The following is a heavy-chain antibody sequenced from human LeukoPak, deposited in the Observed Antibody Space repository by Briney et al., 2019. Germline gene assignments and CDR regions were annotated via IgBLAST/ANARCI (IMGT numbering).Heavy chain of an antibody. CDR2: ISSSSSYI. J-gene: IGHJ3*02. CDR1: GFTFSSYS. CDR3: ARDRGMLAAAFDI. V-gene: IGHV3-21*01. D-gene: IGHD6-13*01. Sequence: PGGSLRLSCAASGFTFSSYSMNWVRQAPGKGLEWVSSISSSSSYIYYADSVKGRLTISRDNAKNSLYLQMNSLRAEDTAVYYCARDRGMLAAAFDIWGQGTMVTASS.